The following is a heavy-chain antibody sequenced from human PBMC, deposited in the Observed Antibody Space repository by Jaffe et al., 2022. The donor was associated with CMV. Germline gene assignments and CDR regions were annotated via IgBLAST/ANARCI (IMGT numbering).Heavy chain of an antibody. CDR2: ISSSSSYI. D-gene: IGHD5-18*01. J-gene: IGHJ4*02. V-gene: IGHV3-21*01. CDR3: ARGEWIDTAMDADY. Sequence: EVQLVESGGGLVKPGGSLRLSCAASGFTFSSYSMNWVRQAPGKGLEWVSSISSSSSYIYYADSVKGRFTISRDNAKNSLYLQMNSLRAEDTAVYYCARGEWIDTAMDADYWGQGTLVTVSS. CDR1: GFTFSSYS.